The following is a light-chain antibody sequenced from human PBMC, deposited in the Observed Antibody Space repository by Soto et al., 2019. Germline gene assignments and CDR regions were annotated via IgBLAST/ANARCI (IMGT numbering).Light chain of an antibody. V-gene: IGKV1-5*03. Sequence: GDRVTISCWASQSVTTWLVWYQQKPGKAPKVLIYKASTLEGGVPSRFSGSGSGTIFTLTISSLQPDDHATYYCQQYDTYPWTFGQGTKVDIK. CDR3: QQYDTYPWT. CDR2: KAS. J-gene: IGKJ1*01. CDR1: QSVTTW.